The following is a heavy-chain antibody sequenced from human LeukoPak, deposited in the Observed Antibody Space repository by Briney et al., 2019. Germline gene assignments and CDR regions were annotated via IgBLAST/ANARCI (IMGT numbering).Heavy chain of an antibody. CDR1: GYTFTDYY. CDR2: INPSGGST. D-gene: IGHD4-17*01. Sequence: GASVKVSCKASGYTFTDYYLHWVRQAPGQGLEWMGIINPSGGSTSYAQKFQGRVTMTRDMSTSTVYMELSSLRSEDTAVYYCARDGPHDYGDFSEDYWGQGTLVTVSS. J-gene: IGHJ4*02. V-gene: IGHV1-46*01. CDR3: ARDGPHDYGDFSEDY.